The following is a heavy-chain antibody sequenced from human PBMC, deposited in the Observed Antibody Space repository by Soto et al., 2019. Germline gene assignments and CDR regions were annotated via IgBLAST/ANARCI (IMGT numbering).Heavy chain of an antibody. V-gene: IGHV4-39*01. Sequence: SETLSLTCTVSGGSISSSSYYWGWIRQPPGKGLEWIGSIYYSGSTYYNPSLKSRVTISVDTSKNQFSLKLSSVTAADTAVYYFARHDIFGVVITSFDYWGQGTLVTVSS. CDR1: GGSISSSSYY. CDR3: ARHDIFGVVITSFDY. D-gene: IGHD3-3*01. J-gene: IGHJ4*02. CDR2: IYYSGST.